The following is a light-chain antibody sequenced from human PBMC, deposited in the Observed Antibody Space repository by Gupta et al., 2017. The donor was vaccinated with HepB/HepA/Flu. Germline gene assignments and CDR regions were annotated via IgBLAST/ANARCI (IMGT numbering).Light chain of an antibody. CDR3: QQSYGSPT. CDR1: QSVSSH. V-gene: IGKV1-39*01. Sequence: DFKMTQFPFSLSAPVGDRVTFSCRASQSVSSHLNWYQQKPGKAPKLLIYSASSLQSGVPPRFSGSGSGTDFTLTITNLRPEDFATYFCQQSYGSPTFGQGTRLEIK. J-gene: IGKJ5*01. CDR2: SAS.